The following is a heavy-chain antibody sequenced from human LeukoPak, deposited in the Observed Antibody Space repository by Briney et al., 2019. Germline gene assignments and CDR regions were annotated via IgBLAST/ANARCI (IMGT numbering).Heavy chain of an antibody. D-gene: IGHD2-2*02. CDR2: INHSGST. V-gene: IGHV4-34*01. J-gene: IGHJ4*02. Sequence: SETLSLTCAVYGGSFSGYYWSWIRQPPGKGLEWIGEINHSGSTNHNPSLKSRVTISVDTSKNQFSLKLSSVTAADTAVYYCARRYCSSTSCYTAFGYWGQGTLVTVSS. CDR1: GGSFSGYY. CDR3: ARRYCSSTSCYTAFGY.